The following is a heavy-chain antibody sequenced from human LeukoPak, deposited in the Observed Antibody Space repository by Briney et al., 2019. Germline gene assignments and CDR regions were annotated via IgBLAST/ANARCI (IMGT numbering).Heavy chain of an antibody. CDR3: ARGEDIVATTWRLDY. V-gene: IGHV1-2*02. CDR1: GYTFTGYY. Sequence: ASVKVSCKASGYTFTGYYMHWVRQAPGQGLEWMGWINPNSGGTNYAQKFQGRVTMTRDTSISTAYMELSRLRSDDTAVYYCARGEDIVATTWRLDYWGQGTLVTVSS. D-gene: IGHD5-12*01. J-gene: IGHJ4*02. CDR2: INPNSGGT.